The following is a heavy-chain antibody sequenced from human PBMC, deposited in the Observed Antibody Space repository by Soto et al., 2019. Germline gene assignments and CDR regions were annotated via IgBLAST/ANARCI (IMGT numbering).Heavy chain of an antibody. CDR3: ATGRNYYESSALAY. Sequence: GASVKVSCKASGGSFTSYAISWLRQATGQGVEWMGRIIPIFGTANYAQRVEGRVTITADESTSTANMELSSLRSDDTAVYYCATGRNYYESSALAYWGQGTLVTVSS. V-gene: IGHV1-69*13. J-gene: IGHJ4*02. CDR2: IIPIFGTA. D-gene: IGHD3-22*01. CDR1: GGSFTSYA.